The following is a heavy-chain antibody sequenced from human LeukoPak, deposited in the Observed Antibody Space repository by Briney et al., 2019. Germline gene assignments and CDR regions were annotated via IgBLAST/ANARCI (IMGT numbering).Heavy chain of an antibody. CDR2: IRGDGTSQ. CDR1: GITFSSYG. J-gene: IGHJ6*03. CDR3: AAPNDFWNGYDYYMDV. Sequence: GGSLRLSCVASGITFSSYGMHWVRQVPGKGLEWVAFIRGDGTSQYYVDSVKGRFFISRDNSKNTLYLQMNSLRGEDTAVYYCAAPNDFWNGYDYYMDVWGKGTTVSVSS. D-gene: IGHD3-3*01. V-gene: IGHV3-30*02.